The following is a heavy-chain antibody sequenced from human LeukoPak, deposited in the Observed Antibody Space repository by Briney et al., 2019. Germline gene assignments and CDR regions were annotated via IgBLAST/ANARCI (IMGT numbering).Heavy chain of an antibody. J-gene: IGHJ4*02. Sequence: PGGSLGLSCAASGFPFSNLAMRWVRQAPGKGLEWVSTLIGSGACIYYADSVKGRFTISRDNSKNTLYLQMDSLRAEDTAVYYCSNGFKPLGCSSINCYTGIEYWGQGSLVTVSS. D-gene: IGHD2-2*02. CDR1: GFPFSNLA. V-gene: IGHV3-23*01. CDR3: SNGFKPLGCSSINCYTGIEY. CDR2: LIGSGACI.